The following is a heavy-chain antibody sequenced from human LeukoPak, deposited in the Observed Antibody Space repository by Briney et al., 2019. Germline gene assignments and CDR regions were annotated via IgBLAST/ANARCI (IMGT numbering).Heavy chain of an antibody. Sequence: SETLSLTCTVSGGPISSGGYYWSWIRQHPGKGLEWIGYIYYSGSTYYNPSLKSRVTISVDTSKNQFSLKLSSVTAADTAVYYCARDRGYSSGYSRYFDYWGQGTLVTVSS. CDR2: IYYSGST. D-gene: IGHD3-22*01. J-gene: IGHJ4*02. CDR1: GGPISSGGYY. CDR3: ARDRGYSSGYSRYFDY. V-gene: IGHV4-31*03.